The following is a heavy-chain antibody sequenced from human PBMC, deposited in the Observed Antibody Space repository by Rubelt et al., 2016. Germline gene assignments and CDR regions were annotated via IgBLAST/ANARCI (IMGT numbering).Heavy chain of an antibody. CDR1: GGSFSGYY. D-gene: IGHD5-18*01. CDR3: ARTTAMVTFFDY. V-gene: IGHV4-34*01. Sequence: QVQLQQWGAGLLKPSETLSLTCAVYGGSFSGYYWSWIRQPPGKGLEWIGEINHSGSTNYNPSLKSRVTISVDTSKNQFSLKLSSVTAADTAVYYCARTTAMVTFFDYWGQGTLVTVSS. J-gene: IGHJ4*02. CDR2: INHSGST.